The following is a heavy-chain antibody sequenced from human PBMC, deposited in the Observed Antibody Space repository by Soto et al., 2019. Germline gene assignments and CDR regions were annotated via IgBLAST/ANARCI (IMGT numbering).Heavy chain of an antibody. D-gene: IGHD6-13*01. Sequence: QVQLVQSGAEVKKPGASVKVSCKASGYTFTSYYMHWVRQAPGQGLEWMGIINPSGGSTSYAQKFQGRVTMTRDTSTSTVCMELSSLRSEDTAVYYCAREKGSSSWYRGRYYYYGMDVWGQGTTVTVSS. CDR3: AREKGSSSWYRGRYYYYGMDV. CDR2: INPSGGST. CDR1: GYTFTSYY. V-gene: IGHV1-46*01. J-gene: IGHJ6*02.